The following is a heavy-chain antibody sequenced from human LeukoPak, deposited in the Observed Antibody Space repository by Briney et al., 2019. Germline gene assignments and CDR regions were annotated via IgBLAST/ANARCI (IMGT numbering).Heavy chain of an antibody. CDR3: ARPTYSSSSWLSYYYYYMDV. J-gene: IGHJ6*03. Sequence: ASVKVSCKASGYTFSSYAMNWVRQAPGQGLEWMGWINTNTGNPTYAQGFTGRFVFSLDTSVSTAYLQISSLKGEDTAVYCCARPTYSSSSWLSYYYYYMDVWGKGTTVTVSS. V-gene: IGHV7-4-1*02. CDR2: INTNTGNP. CDR1: GYTFSSYA. D-gene: IGHD6-13*01.